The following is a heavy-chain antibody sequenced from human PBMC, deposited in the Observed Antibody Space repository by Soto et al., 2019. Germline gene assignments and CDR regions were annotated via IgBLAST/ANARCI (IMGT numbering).Heavy chain of an antibody. J-gene: IGHJ4*02. CDR3: ASAGGGYYYDSRSVDY. CDR1: GGSVSSGSYY. V-gene: IGHV4-61*01. CDR2: IYYSGST. D-gene: IGHD3-22*01. Sequence: PSETLSLTCTVSGGSVSSGSYYWSWIRQPPGKGLEWIGYIYYSGSTNYNPSLKSRVTISVGTSKNQFSLKLSSVTAADTAVYYCASAGGGYYYDSRSVDYWGQGTLVTVSS.